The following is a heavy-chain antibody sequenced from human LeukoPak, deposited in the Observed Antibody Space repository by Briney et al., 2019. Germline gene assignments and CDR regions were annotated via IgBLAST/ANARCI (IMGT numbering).Heavy chain of an antibody. CDR1: GGSFSGYY. Sequence: PSETLSLTCAVYGGSFSGYYWSWIRQPPGKGLEWIGEIIHSGSTNYNPSRKSRVTISVDASKNQFSLKLSSVTAADTAVYYCARAPCGGDCYSDYWGQGTLVTVSS. CDR2: IIHSGST. D-gene: IGHD2-21*02. CDR3: ARAPCGGDCYSDY. V-gene: IGHV4-34*12. J-gene: IGHJ4*02.